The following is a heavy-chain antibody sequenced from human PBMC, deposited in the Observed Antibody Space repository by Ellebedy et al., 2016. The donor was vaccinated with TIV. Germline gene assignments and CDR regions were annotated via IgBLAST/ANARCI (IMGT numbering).Heavy chain of an antibody. D-gene: IGHD4-17*01. CDR1: GFTFSSYW. J-gene: IGHJ3*01. V-gene: IGHV3-7*03. CDR2: IKQDGSEK. Sequence: GESLKISCAASGFTFSSYWMSWVRQAPGKGLEWEANIKQDGSEKNYVDSVKGRFTISRDNAKNSLSLHMNNLRAEDTAVYYCSRDRGSLHYGDAFDFWGQGTMVTVSS. CDR3: SRDRGSLHYGDAFDF.